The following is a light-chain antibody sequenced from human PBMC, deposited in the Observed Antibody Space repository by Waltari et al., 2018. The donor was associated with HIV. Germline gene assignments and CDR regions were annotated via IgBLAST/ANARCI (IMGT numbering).Light chain of an antibody. Sequence: QTVVTQEPSMTVSPGGTVTLTCNSAIVPVGSGHYVNWFQHKPGQPPSPLIYSSASKHPLTPERFSASLVGDRAALTLSNVWPEDQADYYCMLFFRTSYLFGGGTRVTVL. J-gene: IGLJ2*01. V-gene: IGLV7-43*01. CDR2: SSA. CDR1: IVPVGSGHY. CDR3: MLFFRTSYL.